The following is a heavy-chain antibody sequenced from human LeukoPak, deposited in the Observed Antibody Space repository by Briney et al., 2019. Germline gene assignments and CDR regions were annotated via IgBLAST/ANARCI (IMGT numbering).Heavy chain of an antibody. Sequence: ASVNVSCKASGYTFTSYYMHWVRQAPGQGLEWMGRINPSGSSTSYAQKFQGRVTVARDTSTSTVYMELSSLRSEDTAVYYCARTWSDAFDIWGQGTMVTVSS. J-gene: IGHJ3*02. CDR2: INPSGSST. V-gene: IGHV1-46*01. CDR3: ARTWSDAFDI. D-gene: IGHD2-8*01. CDR1: GYTFTSYY.